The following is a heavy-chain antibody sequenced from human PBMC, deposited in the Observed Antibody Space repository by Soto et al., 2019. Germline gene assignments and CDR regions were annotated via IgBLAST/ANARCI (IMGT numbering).Heavy chain of an antibody. Sequence: ETLSLTCTVSGGSIRSYYWSWIRQPPGKRLEWIGYIYYSGSTNYNPSLKSRVTISMDTSKNQFSLKLSSVSAADTAVYYCVRSNHFDYWGQGTLVTVSS. CDR2: IYYSGST. CDR1: GGSIRSYY. J-gene: IGHJ4*02. CDR3: VRSNHFDY. V-gene: IGHV4-59*01.